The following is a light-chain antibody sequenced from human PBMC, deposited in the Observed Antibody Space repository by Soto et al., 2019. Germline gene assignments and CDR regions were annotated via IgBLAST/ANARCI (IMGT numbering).Light chain of an antibody. CDR3: NSYTGSSTYV. J-gene: IGLJ1*01. V-gene: IGLV2-18*02. Sequence: QSVLTQPPSFSGSPGQSVAISCTGPSSDVGSYNRVSWYQQPPGAAPKLMIYEVSNRPSGVPDRFSGSKSGNTASLTISGLQAEDEADYYCNSYTGSSTYVFGTGT. CDR1: SSDVGSYNR. CDR2: EVS.